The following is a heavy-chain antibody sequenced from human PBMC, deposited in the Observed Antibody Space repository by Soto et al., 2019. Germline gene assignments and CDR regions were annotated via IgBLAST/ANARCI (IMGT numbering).Heavy chain of an antibody. J-gene: IGHJ4*02. V-gene: IGHV4-39*01. D-gene: IGHD4-17*01. Sequence: QLQLQESGPGLLKPSETLSLTCTVSGDSISTTNYHWSWIRQSPGKGLEWIGSGTTYYNPSLRSRVTISVDTSKNQFSLILTSVTAADAALYYCATYGGDTGRFDFWGQGALVTVSS. CDR2: SGTT. CDR3: ATYGGDTGRFDF. CDR1: GDSISTTNYH.